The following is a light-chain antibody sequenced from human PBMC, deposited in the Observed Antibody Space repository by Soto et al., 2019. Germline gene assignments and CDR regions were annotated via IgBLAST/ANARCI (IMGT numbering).Light chain of an antibody. CDR1: QGIRND. CDR3: LQDYNYRT. J-gene: IGKJ1*01. Sequence: AIQMTQSPSSLSASVGDRVTITCRASQGIRNDLGWYQQKPGKAPKLLIYAASSLQSGVPSRFSGSGSGTDFTLTISSLQPEDFATYYCLQDYNYRTFGQGTKVDNK. CDR2: AAS. V-gene: IGKV1-6*01.